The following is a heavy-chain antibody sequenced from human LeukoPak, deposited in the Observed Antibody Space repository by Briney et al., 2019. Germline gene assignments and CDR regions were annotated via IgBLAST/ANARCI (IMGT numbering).Heavy chain of an antibody. CDR3: ARDRGDGYNLIPDY. D-gene: IGHD5-24*01. J-gene: IGHJ4*02. V-gene: IGHV3-33*01. CDR1: GFTFSAFG. Sequence: GGSLRLSCAASGFTFSAFGMHWVRQAPGKGLEWVAVIWFDGSSQFYADSVKGRFTISRVNSENTLFLQMNSLRAEDTAVYCCARDRGDGYNLIPDYWGQGTLVTVSS. CDR2: IWFDGSSQ.